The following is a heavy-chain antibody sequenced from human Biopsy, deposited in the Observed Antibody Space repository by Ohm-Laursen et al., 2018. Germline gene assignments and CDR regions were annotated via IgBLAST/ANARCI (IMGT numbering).Heavy chain of an antibody. CDR3: ARVPAYPSIDGYYGLDL. CDR2: INPNSGNA. V-gene: IGHV1-2*02. CDR1: GYTFAGYY. J-gene: IGHJ6*02. Sequence: GASVKVSCKASGYTFAGYYLHWVRQAPGHGLEWMGWINPNSGNANYAQSFQGRLTVTRDTSIRTAYMELTSLTFDDTAIYYCARVPAYPSIDGYYGLDLWGQGTTVIVSS. D-gene: IGHD3-9*01.